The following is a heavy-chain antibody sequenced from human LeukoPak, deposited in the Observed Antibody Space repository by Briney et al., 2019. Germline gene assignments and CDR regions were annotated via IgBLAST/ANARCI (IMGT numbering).Heavy chain of an antibody. Sequence: GASVKVSCKASGYTFTSYGISWVRQAPGQGPEWMGWISAYNGNTNYAQKLQGRVTMTTDTSTSTAYMELRSLRSDDTAVYYCARVAYCGGDCYSWYYYYYYGMDVWGQGTTVTVSS. V-gene: IGHV1-18*01. CDR2: ISAYNGNT. J-gene: IGHJ6*02. CDR1: GYTFTSYG. D-gene: IGHD2-21*02. CDR3: ARVAYCGGDCYSWYYYYYYGMDV.